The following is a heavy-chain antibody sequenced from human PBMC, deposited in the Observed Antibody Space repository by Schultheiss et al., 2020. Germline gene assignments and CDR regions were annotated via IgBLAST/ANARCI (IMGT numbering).Heavy chain of an antibody. CDR1: GGSFSGYY. Sequence: SETLSLTCAVYGGSFSGYYWSWIRQPPGKGLEWIGRIYTSGSTNYNPSLKSRVTISVDTSKNQFSLKLSSVTAADTAVYYCARDGRGRGYSYGYYYYGMDVWGQGTTVTVSS. J-gene: IGHJ6*02. D-gene: IGHD5-18*01. CDR3: ARDGRGRGYSYGYYYYGMDV. V-gene: IGHV4-4*07. CDR2: IYTSGST.